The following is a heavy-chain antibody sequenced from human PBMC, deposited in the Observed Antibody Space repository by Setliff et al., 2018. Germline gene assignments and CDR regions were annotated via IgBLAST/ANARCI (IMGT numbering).Heavy chain of an antibody. J-gene: IGHJ3*02. CDR1: GYSFTSYW. V-gene: IGHV5-51*01. CDR3: ARHKGYYDGSGYYYPNAFDI. D-gene: IGHD3-22*01. CDR2: IYPGDSDT. Sequence: GESLTISCKGSGYSFTSYWIGWVRQMPGKGLEWMGIIYPGDSDTRYSPSFQGQVTISADKSISTAYLQWSSLKASDTAMYYCARHKGYYDGSGYYYPNAFDIWGQGTMVTGS.